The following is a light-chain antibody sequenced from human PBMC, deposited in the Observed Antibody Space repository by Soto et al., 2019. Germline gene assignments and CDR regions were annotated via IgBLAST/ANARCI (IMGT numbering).Light chain of an antibody. CDR3: QQDYNLPPLT. Sequence: PGEGVTLSCRASQSVSSSYLTWYQQKPGQAPRLLIYGASTRATSIPARFSGSGSGTDFTLTISSLQPEDFAVYYCQQDYNLPPLTFGGGTKVEIK. CDR2: GAS. J-gene: IGKJ4*01. CDR1: QSVSSSY. V-gene: IGKV3D-7*01.